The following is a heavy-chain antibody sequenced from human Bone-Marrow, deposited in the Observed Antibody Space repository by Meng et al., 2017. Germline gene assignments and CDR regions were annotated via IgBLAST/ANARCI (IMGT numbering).Heavy chain of an antibody. CDR3: ASGYCSGGSCQVGWFDP. CDR1: GGSCSGYY. CDR2: INHSGST. Sequence: VQPHSWGAGRLKPSETLSLTCAVYGGSCSGYYWSWIRQPPGKGLEWIGEINHSGSTNYNPSLKSRVTISVDTSKNQFSLKLSSVTAADTAVYYCASGYCSGGSCQVGWFDPWGQGTLVTVSS. D-gene: IGHD2-15*01. V-gene: IGHV4-34*01. J-gene: IGHJ5*02.